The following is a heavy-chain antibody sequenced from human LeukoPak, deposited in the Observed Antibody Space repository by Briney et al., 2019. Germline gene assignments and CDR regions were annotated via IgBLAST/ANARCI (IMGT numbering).Heavy chain of an antibody. V-gene: IGHV3-23*01. Sequence: PGGSLRLSCVASGFTFSSYAMTWVRQAPGKGLERVSIVSGSGDSTYYADSMKGRFTISRDNSKNTLFLQINSLRVDDTAVYYCARDSRSTGWPFDYWGQGTLVTVSS. CDR2: VSGSGDST. D-gene: IGHD6-19*01. CDR1: GFTFSSYA. J-gene: IGHJ4*02. CDR3: ARDSRSTGWPFDY.